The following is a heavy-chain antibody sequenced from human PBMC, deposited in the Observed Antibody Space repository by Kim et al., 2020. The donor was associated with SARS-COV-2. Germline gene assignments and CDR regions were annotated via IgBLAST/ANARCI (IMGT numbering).Heavy chain of an antibody. Sequence: GGSLRLSCAASGFPFSNVWMSWVRQAPGRGLEWVGRIKSKTDGEATDYAAPVKGRFTMSSDDSKNTLHLQMNSLETEDTGVYYCTTLISAAGRGYWGQGTLVTVSS. J-gene: IGHJ4*02. V-gene: IGHV3-15*01. CDR2: IKSKTDGEAT. D-gene: IGHD6-13*01. CDR1: GFPFSNVW. CDR3: TTLISAAGRGY.